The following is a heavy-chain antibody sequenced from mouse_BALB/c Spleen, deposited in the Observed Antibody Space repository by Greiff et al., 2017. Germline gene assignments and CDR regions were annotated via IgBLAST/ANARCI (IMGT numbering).Heavy chain of an antibody. V-gene: IGHV3-2*02. J-gene: IGHJ4*01. D-gene: IGHD3-1*01. CDR1: GYSITSDYA. Sequence: EVKLEESGPGLVKPSQSLSLTCTVTGYSITSDYAWNWIRQFPGNKLEWMGYISYSGSTSYNPSLKSRISITRDTSKNQFFLQLNSVTTEDTATYYCARGEGLYYAMDYWGQGTSVTVSS. CDR2: ISYSGST. CDR3: ARGEGLYYAMDY.